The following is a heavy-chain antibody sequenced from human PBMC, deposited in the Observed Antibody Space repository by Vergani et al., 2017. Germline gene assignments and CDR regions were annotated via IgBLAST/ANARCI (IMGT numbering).Heavy chain of an antibody. Sequence: EVQVLESGGDVVQPGGSLRLSCAATGFTSSNLAMAWVRQAPGKGLEWVSEISGNGGSTFYAASVKGRFTISRDNSNNMLYLQMNNLRAEDTAVYYCAILSSIIQLWPNAFDVWGPGTVVTVSS. V-gene: IGHV3-23*01. CDR1: GFTSSNLA. CDR2: ISGNGGST. D-gene: IGHD3-16*02. CDR3: AILSSIIQLWPNAFDV. J-gene: IGHJ3*01.